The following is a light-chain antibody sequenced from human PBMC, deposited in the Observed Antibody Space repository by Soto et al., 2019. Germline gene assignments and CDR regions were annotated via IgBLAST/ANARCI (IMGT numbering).Light chain of an antibody. V-gene: IGLV2-11*01. J-gene: IGLJ1*01. CDR1: SSDVGAYNY. Sequence: QCALTQPRSVFGSPGQSVTISCTGTSSDVGAYNYVSWYQQDPGKAPKLMTYDVSKRPSGVPDRFSGSKSGNTASLTISGLQAEDEADYYCCSYADNYSYVFGTGTKLTVL. CDR3: CSYADNYSYV. CDR2: DVS.